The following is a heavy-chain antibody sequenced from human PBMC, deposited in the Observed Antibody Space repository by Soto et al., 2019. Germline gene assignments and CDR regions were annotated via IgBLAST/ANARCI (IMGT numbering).Heavy chain of an antibody. V-gene: IGHV4-39*02. J-gene: IGHJ6*02. CDR2: IYYSGST. CDR3: AREVATSSSAPHGMDV. Sequence: ETLSLTCSVSGGSISSSIYYWGWIRQPPGKGLEWIGSIYYSGSTYYNPSLKSRVTISVDTSKNQFSLKLVSVTAADTAVYYCAREVATSSSAPHGMDVWGQGTTVTVSS. D-gene: IGHD6-6*01. CDR1: GGSISSSIYY.